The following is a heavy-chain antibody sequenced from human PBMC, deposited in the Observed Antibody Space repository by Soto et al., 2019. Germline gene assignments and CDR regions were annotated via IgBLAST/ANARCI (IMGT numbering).Heavy chain of an antibody. CDR2: INHNGST. J-gene: IGHJ4*02. Sequence: SETLSLTCAVYGGSFSGYYWSWIRQPPGKGLEWIGEINHNGSTNYNPSLKSRVTISVDTSKNQFSLKLSSVTAADTAVYYCARGRIVDFWSGYYRHTYYFDYWGQGTLVTVSS. V-gene: IGHV4-34*01. D-gene: IGHD3-3*01. CDR3: ARGRIVDFWSGYYRHTYYFDY. CDR1: GGSFSGYY.